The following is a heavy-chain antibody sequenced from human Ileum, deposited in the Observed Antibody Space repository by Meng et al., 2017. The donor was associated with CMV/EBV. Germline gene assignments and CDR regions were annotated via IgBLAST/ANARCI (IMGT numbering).Heavy chain of an antibody. V-gene: IGHV5-51*01. J-gene: IGHJ4*02. D-gene: IGHD3-10*01. Sequence: GESLKISCRGSGSSFTNFWIAWVRQMPGKGLEWMGIIYPGDSDTRYSPSFQGQVTISADKSISTAYLQWSSLKASDTAMYYCARSPIRGSGSSYFDYWGQGTLVTVSS. CDR3: ARSPIRGSGSSYFDY. CDR2: IYPGDSDT. CDR1: GSSFTNFW.